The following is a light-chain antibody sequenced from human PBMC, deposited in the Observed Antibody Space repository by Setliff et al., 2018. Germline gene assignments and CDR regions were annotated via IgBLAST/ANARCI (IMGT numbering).Light chain of an antibody. CDR3: QSFDSSLSGPYV. V-gene: IGLV1-40*01. CDR1: SSNIGGGFN. J-gene: IGLJ1*01. Sequence: QSVLTQPPSVSGAPGQTVTISCTGSSSNIGGGFNVHWYQHLPGRAPRLLIYVNTNRPSGVPDRFSASKSGTSASLAISGLRAEDEADYYCQSFDSSLSGPYVFGTGTKVTVL. CDR2: VNT.